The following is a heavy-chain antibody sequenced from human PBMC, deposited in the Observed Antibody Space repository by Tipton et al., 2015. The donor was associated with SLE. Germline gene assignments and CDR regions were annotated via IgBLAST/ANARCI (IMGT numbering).Heavy chain of an antibody. J-gene: IGHJ4*02. Sequence: QLVQSGAEVKKPGESLMISCKASGYSFTSYWIGWVRQTPGKGLEWMGIIYPGDSDARYSPSFQGQVTISADKSISTAYLHWSSLQASDTAMYYCARDRSGTRGGFDFWGQGTLVTVSS. D-gene: IGHD2-15*01. CDR3: ARDRSGTRGGFDF. CDR2: IYPGDSDA. CDR1: GYSFTSYW. V-gene: IGHV5-51*03.